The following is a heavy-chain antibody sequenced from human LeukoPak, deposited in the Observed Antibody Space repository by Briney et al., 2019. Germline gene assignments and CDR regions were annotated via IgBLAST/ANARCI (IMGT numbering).Heavy chain of an antibody. V-gene: IGHV3-74*01. CDR3: ARELRNSNHH. J-gene: IGHJ5*02. D-gene: IGHD4-11*01. CDR1: GFTFSSSW. Sequence: GGSLRLSCAASGFTFSSSWMHWVRQAPGKGLVWLSHINPDGSTTAYADSVKGRFTVSRDNAKNTMFLQMSSLGAEDTAVYYCARELRNSNHHWGQGTLVTVSS. CDR2: INPDGSTT.